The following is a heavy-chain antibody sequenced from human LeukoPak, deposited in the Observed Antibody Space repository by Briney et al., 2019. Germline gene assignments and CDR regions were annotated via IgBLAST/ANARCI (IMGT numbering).Heavy chain of an antibody. V-gene: IGHV1-2*02. CDR3: ARDHCSRANCCEYQYHGMDV. CDR2: INPNSGGT. D-gene: IGHD2-2*01. J-gene: IGHJ6*02. Sequence: GASVKVSCKASRYTFTGYYMHWVRQAPGQGLEWMGWINPNSGGTNYAQRFQGRVTMTRDTSISTAYMELSNLRPDDTAVYYCARDHCSRANCCEYQYHGMDVWGQGTTVTVSS. CDR1: RYTFTGYY.